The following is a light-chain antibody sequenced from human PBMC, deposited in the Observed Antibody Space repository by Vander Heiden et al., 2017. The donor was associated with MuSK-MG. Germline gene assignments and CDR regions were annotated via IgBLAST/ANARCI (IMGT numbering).Light chain of an antibody. CDR1: QRISSY. Sequence: DIQMTQSPSTLSASVGDRVTITCRASQRISSYLNWYQQKPGKAPKLLIYAASSLESGVTSRFSGSGSGTDFTLSISRLQPEDFATYYCQQSDSTQWTFGEGTKVEIK. J-gene: IGKJ1*01. V-gene: IGKV1-39*01. CDR3: QQSDSTQWT. CDR2: AAS.